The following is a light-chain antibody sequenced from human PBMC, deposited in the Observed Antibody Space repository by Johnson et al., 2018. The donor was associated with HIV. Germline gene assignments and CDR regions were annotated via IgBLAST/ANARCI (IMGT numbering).Light chain of an antibody. V-gene: IGLV1-51*01. CDR2: DNN. J-gene: IGLJ1*01. Sequence: THPPSVSAAPGQKVTISCSGSSSNIGNNYVSWYQQVPGAAPKLLIYDNNKRPSGIPDRFSGSKSGTSATLGITGLQTGDEADYYCGTWDSSLSAGKVFGTGTKVTVL. CDR1: SSNIGNNY. CDR3: GTWDSSLSAGKV.